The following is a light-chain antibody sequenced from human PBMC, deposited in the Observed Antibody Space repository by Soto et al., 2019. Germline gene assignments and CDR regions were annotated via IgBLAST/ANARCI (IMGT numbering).Light chain of an antibody. Sequence: QSALTQPASVSGSPGQSITISCTGTSSDIGSYILVSWYQQHPGKAPKLMIYEGTKRPSGVSNRFSGSKSGNTASLTMSGLQAEDEADYYCCSYAGSSTPRVFGGGTKLSVL. CDR3: CSYAGSSTPRV. V-gene: IGLV2-23*01. CDR1: SSDIGSYIL. J-gene: IGLJ3*02. CDR2: EGT.